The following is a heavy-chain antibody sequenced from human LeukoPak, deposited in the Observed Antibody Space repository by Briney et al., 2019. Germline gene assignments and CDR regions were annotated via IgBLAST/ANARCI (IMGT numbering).Heavy chain of an antibody. Sequence: PSETLSLTWTVSGGSISSSSYYWGWIRQPPGKGLEWIGSIYYSGSTYYNPSLKSRVTISVDTSKNQFSLKLSSVTAADTAVYYCARRDYFDSSGLYNWFDPWGQGTLVTVSS. D-gene: IGHD3-22*01. CDR2: IYYSGST. CDR3: ARRDYFDSSGLYNWFDP. CDR1: GGSISSSSYY. J-gene: IGHJ5*02. V-gene: IGHV4-39*07.